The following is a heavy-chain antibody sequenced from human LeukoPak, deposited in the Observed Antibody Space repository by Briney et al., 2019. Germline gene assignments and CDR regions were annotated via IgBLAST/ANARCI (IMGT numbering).Heavy chain of an antibody. Sequence: PGGSLRLSCAAAGFSFSSYEMNWVRQAPGKGLEWVSYISSSSSTIYYADSVKGRFTISRDNAKNSLYLQMNSLRDEDTAVYYCARDRSIFPWFDYWGQGTLVTVSS. CDR3: ARDRSIFPWFDY. J-gene: IGHJ4*02. CDR2: ISSSSSTI. CDR1: GFSFSSYE. V-gene: IGHV3-48*02. D-gene: IGHD3-3*01.